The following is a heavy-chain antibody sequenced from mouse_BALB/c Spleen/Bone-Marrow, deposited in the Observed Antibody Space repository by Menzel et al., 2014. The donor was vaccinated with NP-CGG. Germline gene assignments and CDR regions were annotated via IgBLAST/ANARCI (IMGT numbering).Heavy chain of an antibody. CDR3: AVYYYGSSLFAY. D-gene: IGHD1-1*01. Sequence: EVKLVESGAELVEPGASVKLSCTASGFNIKDTYMHWVKQRPEQGLEWIGRIDPANGNTKYDPKFQGKATITADTSSNTAYLQLSSLTSEDTAVYYCAVYYYGSSLFAYWGQGTLVTVSA. V-gene: IGHV14-3*02. J-gene: IGHJ3*01. CDR1: GFNIKDTY. CDR2: IDPANGNT.